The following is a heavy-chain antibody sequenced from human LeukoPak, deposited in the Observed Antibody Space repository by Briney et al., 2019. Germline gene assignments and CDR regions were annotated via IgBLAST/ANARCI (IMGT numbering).Heavy chain of an antibody. CDR3: ARPFSSGWYPYSIGGLWFDY. CDR2: IYYTGST. Sequence: SETLSLTCTVSGGSISSYYWSWIRQPPGKGLEWIGYIYYTGSTKYNPSLKSRVTISVDTSKNQFSLKLSSVTAADTAVYYCARPFSSGWYPYSIGGLWFDYWGQGTLVTVFS. J-gene: IGHJ4*02. D-gene: IGHD6-19*01. V-gene: IGHV4-59*01. CDR1: GGSISSYY.